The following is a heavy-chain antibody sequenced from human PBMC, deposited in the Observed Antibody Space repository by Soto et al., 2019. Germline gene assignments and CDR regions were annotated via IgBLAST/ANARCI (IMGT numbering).Heavy chain of an antibody. V-gene: IGHV4-59*01. CDR3: AGLRCDAGRPVDH. D-gene: IGHD6-13*01. Sequence: PSETLPLTCTASGGTIISGYLSWLLQPPGKGLEWIGYISYSGNTNYNPSLKSRVTMSVDTHKNQFSLRLSSVTTADTAVYYCAGLRCDAGRPVDHCGQRPLVTVAS. J-gene: IGHJ5*02. CDR2: ISYSGNT. CDR1: GGTIISGY.